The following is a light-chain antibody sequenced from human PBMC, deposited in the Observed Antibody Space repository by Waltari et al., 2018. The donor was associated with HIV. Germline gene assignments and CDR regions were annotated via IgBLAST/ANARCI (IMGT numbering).Light chain of an antibody. J-gene: IGLJ3*02. CDR3: TAWYDILRGWV. CDR2: RDN. Sequence: QSVLTQPPSASGTPGQRVTISCSGSSANVGNTVYWYQQLPGTAPKVLIYRDNQRPVGVPDRISGTRSGTSASLDISGLRSEDEANYFCTAWYDILRGWVFGGGTKLTVL. CDR1: SANVGNT. V-gene: IGLV1-47*01.